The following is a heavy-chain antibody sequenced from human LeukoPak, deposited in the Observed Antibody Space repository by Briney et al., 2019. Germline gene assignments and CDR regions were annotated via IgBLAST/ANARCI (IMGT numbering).Heavy chain of an antibody. J-gene: IGHJ4*02. Sequence: GASVKVSCKASGGTFSSYAISWVRQAPGQGLEWMGGFDPEDGETIYAQKFQSRVTMTEDTSTDTAYMELSSLRSEDTAVYYCATSVRFLEWSDYWGQGTLVTVSS. CDR2: FDPEDGET. CDR1: GGTFSSYA. CDR3: ATSVRFLEWSDY. D-gene: IGHD3-3*01. V-gene: IGHV1-24*01.